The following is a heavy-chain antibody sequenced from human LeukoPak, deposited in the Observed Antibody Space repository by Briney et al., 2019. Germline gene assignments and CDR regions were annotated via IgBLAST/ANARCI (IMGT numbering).Heavy chain of an antibody. J-gene: IGHJ4*02. D-gene: IGHD2-15*01. Sequence: GGSLRLSCAASGFTFSSYAMHWVRQAPGKGLEYVSAISSNGGSTYYASSVKGRFTISRDNSKNTLYLQMGSLRAEDMAVYYCARSWGYGGYVSPIDYWGQGTLVTVSS. CDR3: ARSWGYGGYVSPIDY. V-gene: IGHV3-64*01. CDR2: ISSNGGST. CDR1: GFTFSSYA.